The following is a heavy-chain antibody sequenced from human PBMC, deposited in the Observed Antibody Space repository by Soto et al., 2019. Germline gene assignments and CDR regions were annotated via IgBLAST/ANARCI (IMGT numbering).Heavy chain of an antibody. J-gene: IGHJ4*02. D-gene: IGHD3-3*01. V-gene: IGHV3-30-3*01. CDR3: AREPNYDFWSGSRLDY. Sequence: PGGSLRLSCAASGFTFSSYAMHWVRQAPGKGLEGVAVISYDGSNKYYADSVKGRLTISRDNSKNTLYLQMNSLRAEDTAVYYCAREPNYDFWSGSRLDYWGQGTLVTVSS. CDR2: ISYDGSNK. CDR1: GFTFSSYA.